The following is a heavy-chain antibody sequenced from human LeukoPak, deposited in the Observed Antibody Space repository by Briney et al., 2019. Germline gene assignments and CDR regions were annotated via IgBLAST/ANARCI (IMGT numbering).Heavy chain of an antibody. Sequence: GGSLRLSCAASGFTFSSYIMNWVRQAPGKGLEWVSSISGSSSYIYYTDSVKGRFTISRDNAKNSLYLQMNSLRAEDTAVYYCARDCSSTTCYPSWGQGTLVTVSS. CDR3: ARDCSSTTCYPS. CDR1: GFTFSSYI. D-gene: IGHD2-2*01. J-gene: IGHJ4*02. V-gene: IGHV3-21*06. CDR2: ISGSSSYI.